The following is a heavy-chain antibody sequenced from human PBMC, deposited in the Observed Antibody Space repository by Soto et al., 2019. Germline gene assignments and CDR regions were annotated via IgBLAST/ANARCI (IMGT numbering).Heavy chain of an antibody. J-gene: IGHJ4*02. V-gene: IGHV4-30-4*01. D-gene: IGHD3-22*01. CDR1: GGSISSGDYY. CDR2: IYYSGST. Sequence: SETLSLTCTVSGGSISSGDYYWSWIRQPPGKGLEWIGYIYYSGSTYYNPSFKSRVTISVDTSKNQFSLKLSSVTAADTAVYYCARDRRSYDSSGYYVGFFDYWGQGTLVTVSS. CDR3: ARDRRSYDSSGYYVGFFDY.